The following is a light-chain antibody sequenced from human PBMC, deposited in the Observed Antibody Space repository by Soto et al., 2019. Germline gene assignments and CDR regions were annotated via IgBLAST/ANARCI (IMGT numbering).Light chain of an antibody. V-gene: IGKV3-11*01. CDR3: QQRSDWPWT. Sequence: EVVLTQSPATLSLSPGDRATLSCRASQSVSSHFAWYQQKSGQAPRLLIYDASKRATGIPARFSGSGSGTDFTLTISSLEPEDFAVYYCQQRSDWPWTFGQGTKVDIK. CDR1: QSVSSH. CDR2: DAS. J-gene: IGKJ1*01.